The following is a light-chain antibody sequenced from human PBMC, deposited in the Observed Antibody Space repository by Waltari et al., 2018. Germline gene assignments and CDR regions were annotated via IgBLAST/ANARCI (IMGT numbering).Light chain of an antibody. CDR2: DAS. CDR3: QKYVSLPAT. J-gene: IGKJ1*01. Sequence: EIVLTQSPGTLSLSPGERVTLSCRASQSVRRSLAWYQQKPGQAPRLLIYDASSGATGIPDRFSGSGSGTDFSLTISRLEPEDSAVYYCQKYVSLPATFGQGTKVEIK. CDR1: QSVRRS. V-gene: IGKV3-20*01.